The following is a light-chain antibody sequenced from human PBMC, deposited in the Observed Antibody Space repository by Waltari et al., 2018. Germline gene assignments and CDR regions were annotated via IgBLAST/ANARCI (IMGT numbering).Light chain of an antibody. CDR2: DVS. J-gene: IGLJ2*01. CDR3: SSYTSSSTLV. CDR1: SSDVGGYNY. Sequence: QSALTQPASVSGSPGQSITISCTGTSSDVGGYNYVSWYQQHPGKAPKLLIYDVSNRPPGVPNRFSGAKSGTTASLTISGLQAEDEADYYCSSYTSSSTLVFGGGTKLTVL. V-gene: IGLV2-14*03.